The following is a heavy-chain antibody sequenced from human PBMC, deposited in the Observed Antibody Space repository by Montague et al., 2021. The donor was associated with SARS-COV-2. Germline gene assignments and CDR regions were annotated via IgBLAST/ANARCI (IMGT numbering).Heavy chain of an antibody. J-gene: IGHJ6*02. Sequence: SETLSLTCAVYGGSFSPYYWAWIRQSPGKGLEWIGNIDHSGNTNYNPSLKSRVSISVDTSKNQFSLKLSSVTAADTAVYYCARDTGEYCSGGSCLYGMDVWGQGTTVTVSS. CDR2: IDHSGNT. D-gene: IGHD2-15*01. V-gene: IGHV4-34*01. CDR1: GGSFSPYY. CDR3: ARDTGEYCSGGSCLYGMDV.